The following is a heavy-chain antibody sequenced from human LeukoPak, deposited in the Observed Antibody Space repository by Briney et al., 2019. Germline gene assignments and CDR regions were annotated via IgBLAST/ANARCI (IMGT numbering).Heavy chain of an antibody. D-gene: IGHD2-15*01. CDR1: GFTFSSYA. V-gene: IGHV3-30*04. J-gene: IGHJ4*02. CDR3: ARLGIVVVVAAAYFDY. CDR2: ISYDGSNK. Sequence: GGSLRLSCAASGFTFSSYAMHWVRQAPGKGLEWVAVISYDGSNKYYADSVKGRFTISRDNSKNTLYLQMNSLRAEDTAVYYCARLGIVVVVAAAYFDYWGQGTLVTVSS.